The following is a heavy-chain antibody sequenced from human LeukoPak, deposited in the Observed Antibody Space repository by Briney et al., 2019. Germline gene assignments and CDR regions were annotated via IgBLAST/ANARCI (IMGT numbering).Heavy chain of an antibody. V-gene: IGHV4-30-2*01. CDR2: IYHSGCT. Sequence: PSQTLSLTCTVSGASISSGAYYWSWIRQPPGKGLEWIGYIYHSGCTYYNPSLKSRITISVDRSKNQFSLNLSSVTAADTAVYYCARGGEAYNFWSGYPFDYWGQGTLVTVSS. J-gene: IGHJ4*02. D-gene: IGHD3-3*01. CDR1: GASISSGAYY. CDR3: ARGGEAYNFWSGYPFDY.